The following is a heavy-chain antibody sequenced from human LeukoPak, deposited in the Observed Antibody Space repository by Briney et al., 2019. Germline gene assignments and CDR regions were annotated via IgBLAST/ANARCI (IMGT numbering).Heavy chain of an antibody. Sequence: ASVKVSCKASGYTFISYFIHWVRQAPGQGLEWMGIINPSGGTTTYAQKFQGRVTMTRGTSTSTVYTELSRLSSEDTAVYYCARVATNSRAYYYYTMDVWGQGTTVTVSS. J-gene: IGHJ6*02. CDR3: ARVATNSRAYYYYTMDV. CDR1: GYTFISYF. D-gene: IGHD4-23*01. CDR2: INPSGGTT. V-gene: IGHV1-46*01.